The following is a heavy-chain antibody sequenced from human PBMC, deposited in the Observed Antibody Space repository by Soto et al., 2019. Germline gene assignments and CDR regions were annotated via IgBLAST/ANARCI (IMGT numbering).Heavy chain of an antibody. V-gene: IGHV3-30*18. CDR3: AKYDYGDYESYFDY. Sequence: GGSLRLSCAASGFTFSSYGMHWVRQAPGKGLEWVAVISYDGSNKYYADSVKGRFTISRDNSKNTLYLQMNSLRAEDTAVYYCAKYDYGDYESYFDYWGQGTLVTVSS. D-gene: IGHD4-17*01. CDR2: ISYDGSNK. CDR1: GFTFSSYG. J-gene: IGHJ4*02.